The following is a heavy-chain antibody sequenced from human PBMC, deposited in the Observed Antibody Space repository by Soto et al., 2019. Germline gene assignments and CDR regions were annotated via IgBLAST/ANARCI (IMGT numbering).Heavy chain of an antibody. Sequence: SDTLSLTCTVCGGSISSYYWSWIRQPPGKGLEWIGYIYYSGSTNYNPSLKSRVTISVDTSKNQFSLKLSSVTAADTAVYYCATGRRDGYNYGGRFDPWGQGTLVTVSS. CDR2: IYYSGST. J-gene: IGHJ5*02. CDR1: GGSISSYY. D-gene: IGHD5-12*01. CDR3: ATGRRDGYNYGGRFDP. V-gene: IGHV4-59*07.